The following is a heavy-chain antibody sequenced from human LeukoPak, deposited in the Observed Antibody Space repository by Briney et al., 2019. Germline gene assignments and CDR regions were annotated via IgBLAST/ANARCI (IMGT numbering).Heavy chain of an antibody. J-gene: IGHJ5*02. CDR2: ISSSGSTI. D-gene: IGHD3-9*01. CDR1: GFTFSSYE. Sequence: GGSLRLSCAASGFTFSSYEMNWVRQAPGKGLEWVSYISSSGSTIYYADSVKGRFTISRDNAKNSLYLQMNSLRAEDTAVYYCAKAGYYDILTGLSWFDPWGQGTLVTVSS. CDR3: AKAGYYDILTGLSWFDP. V-gene: IGHV3-48*03.